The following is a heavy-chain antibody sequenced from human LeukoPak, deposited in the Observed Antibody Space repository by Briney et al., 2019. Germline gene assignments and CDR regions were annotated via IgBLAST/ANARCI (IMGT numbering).Heavy chain of an antibody. CDR1: GGSFSGYY. CDR2: INHSGST. Sequence: SETLSLTCAVYGGSFSGYYWSWIRQPPGKGLEWIGEINHSGSTNYNPSLKGRVTISVDTSKNQFSLKLSSETAADTAVYYCASSPNSLHYDIFDYWGQGTLVTVSS. CDR3: ASSPNSLHYDIFDY. J-gene: IGHJ4*02. D-gene: IGHD3-9*01. V-gene: IGHV4-34*01.